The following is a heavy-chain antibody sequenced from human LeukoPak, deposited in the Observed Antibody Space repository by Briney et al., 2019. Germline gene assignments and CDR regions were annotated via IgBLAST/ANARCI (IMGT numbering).Heavy chain of an antibody. Sequence: PGGSLRLSCAASGFTFSSYGMHWVRQAPGKGLEWVSVISSDGSNKKYAESVKGRFTISRDNSKTTLYLQMNSLRAEDTAVYYCAKDHGYSGYGSDYWGQGTLVTVSS. CDR2: ISSDGSNK. J-gene: IGHJ4*02. CDR1: GFTFSSYG. CDR3: AKDHGYSGYGSDY. V-gene: IGHV3-30*18. D-gene: IGHD5-12*01.